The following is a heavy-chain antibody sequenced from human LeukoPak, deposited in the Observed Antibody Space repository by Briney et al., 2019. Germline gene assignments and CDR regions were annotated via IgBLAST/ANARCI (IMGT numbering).Heavy chain of an antibody. CDR1: GYTFTGYG. Sequence: GASVKVSCKASGYTFTGYGISWVRQAPGQGLEWMGWISAYNGNTNYAQKLQGRVTMTTDTSTSTAYMELRSLRSDDTAVYYCARIAYYDFWSGSHAHFDYWGQGTLVTVSS. CDR3: ARIAYYDFWSGSHAHFDY. CDR2: ISAYNGNT. D-gene: IGHD3-3*01. J-gene: IGHJ4*02. V-gene: IGHV1-18*01.